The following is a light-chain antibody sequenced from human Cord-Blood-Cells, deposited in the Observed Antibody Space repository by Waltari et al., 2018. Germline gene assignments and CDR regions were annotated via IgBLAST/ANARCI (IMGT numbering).Light chain of an antibody. CDR2: EGS. Sequence: QSALTPPASVSGSPGHSTTISCTVTSSDVGSYNLFSWYQQHPGKAPKLMIYEGSKRPSGVSNRFSGSKSGNTASLTISGRQAEDEADYYCCSYAGSSRVFGGGTKLTGL. V-gene: IGLV2-23*01. CDR1: SSDVGSYNL. CDR3: CSYAGSSRV. J-gene: IGLJ3*02.